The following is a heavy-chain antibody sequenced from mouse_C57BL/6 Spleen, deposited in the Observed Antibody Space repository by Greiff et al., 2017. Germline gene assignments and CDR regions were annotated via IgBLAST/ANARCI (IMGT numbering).Heavy chain of an antibody. CDR3: ARRCDPYEDVGYFEV. J-gene: IGHJ1*03. CDR2: IDPSDSYT. D-gene: IGHD2-12*01. CDR1: GYTFTSYW. Sequence: QVQLQQPGAELVMPGASVKLSCKASGYTFTSYWMHWVKQRPGQGLEWIGAIDPSDSYTNYNQKFKGKSTLTVDKSSSTAYMQLSSLTSDDSAVYNCARRCDPYEDVGYFEVWGTGTTVTVSS. V-gene: IGHV1-69*01.